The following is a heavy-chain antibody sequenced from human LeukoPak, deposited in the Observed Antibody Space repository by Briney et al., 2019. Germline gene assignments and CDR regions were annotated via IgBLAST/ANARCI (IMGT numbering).Heavy chain of an antibody. CDR1: GYTFTGYY. V-gene: IGHV1-2*04. CDR2: INPNSGGT. CDR3: ATSGTTESAFDI. Sequence: AASVKVSCKASGYTFTGYYLHWVRQAPGQGPEWMGWINPNSGGTNCAQKFQGWVIMTRDTSISTAYMELSRLRSDDTAVYYCATSGTTESAFDIWGQGTLVTVSS. J-gene: IGHJ3*02. D-gene: IGHD1-7*01.